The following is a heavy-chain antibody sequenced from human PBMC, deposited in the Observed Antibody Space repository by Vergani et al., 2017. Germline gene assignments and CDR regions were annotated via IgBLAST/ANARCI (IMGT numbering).Heavy chain of an antibody. D-gene: IGHD1-26*01. Sequence: EVQLVESGGGLVQPGGSLRLSCAASGFTFISFWLSWVRQAPGKGLEWVANIKQDGSEKYYVDSVKGRFTISRDNAKNSLYLQMNSLRAEDTAVYYCARDFMDSGYSDYWGQGTLVTVSS. J-gene: IGHJ4*02. CDR1: GFTFISFW. V-gene: IGHV3-7*01. CDR3: ARDFMDSGYSDY. CDR2: IKQDGSEK.